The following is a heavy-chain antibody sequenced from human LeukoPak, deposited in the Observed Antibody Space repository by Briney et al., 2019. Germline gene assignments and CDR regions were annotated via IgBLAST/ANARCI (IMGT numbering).Heavy chain of an antibody. CDR2: FDPEDGET. Sequence: ASVKVSCKVSGYTLTELSMHWVRQAPGKGLEWMGGFDPEDGETIYAQKFQGRVTMTEDTSTDTAYMELSSLRSEDTAVYYCATDRPHSTGDPVGGWFDPWGQGTLVTVSS. D-gene: IGHD7-27*01. V-gene: IGHV1-24*01. J-gene: IGHJ5*02. CDR1: GYTLTELS. CDR3: ATDRPHSTGDPVGGWFDP.